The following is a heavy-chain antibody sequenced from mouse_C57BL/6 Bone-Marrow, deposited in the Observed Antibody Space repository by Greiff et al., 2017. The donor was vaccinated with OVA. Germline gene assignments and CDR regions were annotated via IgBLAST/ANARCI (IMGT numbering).Heavy chain of an antibody. CDR1: GFTFSDYG. Sequence: EVKLVESGGGLVQPGGSLKLSCAASGFTFSDYGMAWVRQAPRKGPEWVAFISNLAYSIYYADTVTGRFTISRENAKNTLYLEMSSLRSEDTAMYYCARYYDYDEGFDYWGQGTTLTVSS. CDR2: ISNLAYSI. CDR3: ARYYDYDEGFDY. D-gene: IGHD2-4*01. V-gene: IGHV5-15*01. J-gene: IGHJ2*01.